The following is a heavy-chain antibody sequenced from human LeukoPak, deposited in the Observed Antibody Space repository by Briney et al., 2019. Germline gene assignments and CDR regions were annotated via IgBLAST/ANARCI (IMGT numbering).Heavy chain of an antibody. D-gene: IGHD3-10*02. CDR3: AELGITMIGGV. V-gene: IGHV3-30*02. Sequence: GGSLRLSCAASGFTFSNYGMHWVRQAPGKGLEWVAFIRYDGSKKYYADSVKGRFTISRDNSKNTLYLQMNSLRAEDTAVYYCAELGITMIGGVWGKGTTVTISS. CDR1: GFTFSNYG. CDR2: IRYDGSKK. J-gene: IGHJ6*04.